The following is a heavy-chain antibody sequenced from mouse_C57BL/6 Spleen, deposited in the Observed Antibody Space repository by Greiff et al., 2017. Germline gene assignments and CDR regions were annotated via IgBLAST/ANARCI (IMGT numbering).Heavy chain of an antibody. D-gene: IGHD2-5*01. J-gene: IGHJ4*01. Sequence: QVQLKQSGAELAKPGASVKLSCKASGYTFTSYWMHWVKQRPGQGLEWIGYINPSSGYTKYNQKFKDKATLTADKSSRPAYMQLSSLTYEDSAVYYCASGGSNYEAMDYWGQGTSVTVSS. CDR3: ASGGSNYEAMDY. V-gene: IGHV1-7*01. CDR1: GYTFTSYW. CDR2: INPSSGYT.